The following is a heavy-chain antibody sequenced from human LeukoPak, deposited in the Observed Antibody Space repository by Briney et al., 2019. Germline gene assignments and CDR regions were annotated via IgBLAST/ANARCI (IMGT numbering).Heavy chain of an antibody. Sequence: GGSLRLSCAVSGFTFSGYSMKWVRQAPGKGLEWVSYICRSRATIYHADSVKGRFTVSRDNAKNSLYLQMDSLRVEDTAVYYCATDREDYDSSGYYLSDAFDIWGQGTMVTVSS. CDR3: ATDREDYDSSGYYLSDAFDI. D-gene: IGHD3-22*01. CDR1: GFTFSGYS. V-gene: IGHV3-48*01. CDR2: ICRSRATI. J-gene: IGHJ3*02.